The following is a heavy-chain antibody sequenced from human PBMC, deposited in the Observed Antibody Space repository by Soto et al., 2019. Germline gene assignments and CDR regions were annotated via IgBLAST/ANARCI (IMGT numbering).Heavy chain of an antibody. CDR2: IYTSGST. J-gene: IGHJ6*02. V-gene: IGHV4-4*07. Sequence: SETRALTWTVSGGSISSYCWSWIRQPAGKGLGWIGRIYTSGSTNYNPSLKSRVTMSVDTSKNQFSLKLSSVTAADTAVYYCARDSAPGFRPRYYYYYGMDVWGQGTTVTVSS. CDR3: ARDSAPGFRPRYYYYYGMDV. CDR1: GGSISSYC. D-gene: IGHD6-6*01.